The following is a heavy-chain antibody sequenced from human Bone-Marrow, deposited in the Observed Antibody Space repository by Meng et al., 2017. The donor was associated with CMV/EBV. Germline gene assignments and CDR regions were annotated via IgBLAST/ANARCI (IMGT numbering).Heavy chain of an antibody. D-gene: IGHD3-3*01. J-gene: IGHJ6*02. CDR3: ARRITIFGVVRGFGMNV. V-gene: IGHV3-66*02. CDR2: IYSGGST. Sequence: GESLKISCAASGFTVSSNYMSWVRQAPGKGLEWVSVIYSGGSTYYADSVKGRFTISRDNSKYTLYLQMNSLRAEDTAVYYCARRITIFGVVRGFGMNVWGQGTTVTVSS. CDR1: GFTVSSNY.